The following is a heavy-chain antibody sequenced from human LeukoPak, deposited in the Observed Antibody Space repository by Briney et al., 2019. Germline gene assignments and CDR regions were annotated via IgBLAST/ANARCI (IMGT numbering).Heavy chain of an antibody. J-gene: IGHJ1*01. CDR2: IKSDGKT. CDR1: GFTFSRYW. V-gene: IGHV3-74*01. D-gene: IGHD3-22*01. Sequence: GGSLRLSCEASGFTFSRYWMHWVRQAPGKGLVWVSRIKSDGKTNYADSVKGRFTISRDNAKNAVSLQMDSLRAEDTGVYYCARAPSEVGGYYPEYFRHWGQGTLVTVSS. CDR3: ARAPSEVGGYYPEYFRH.